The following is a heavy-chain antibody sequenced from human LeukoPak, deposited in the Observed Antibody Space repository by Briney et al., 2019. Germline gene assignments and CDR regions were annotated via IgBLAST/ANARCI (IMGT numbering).Heavy chain of an antibody. CDR1: GFSFSSYW. CDR2: NPDGSRT. J-gene: IGHJ4*02. Sequence: PGGSLTLSCEASGFSFSSYWMHWVRQAPGKGLVWVSRNPDGSRTDYADSVKGRFSISIDNAKNTVYLQMNSLRAKDTAMYFCVRDLRGNRDYWGQGTLVTVSS. D-gene: IGHD4-23*01. CDR3: VRDLRGNRDY. V-gene: IGHV3-74*01.